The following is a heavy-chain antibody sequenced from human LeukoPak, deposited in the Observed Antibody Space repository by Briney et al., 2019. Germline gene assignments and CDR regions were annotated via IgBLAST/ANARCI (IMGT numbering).Heavy chain of an antibody. CDR3: ARQGGDILTGYLDY. CDR2: MCSSGNYI. J-gene: IGHJ4*02. V-gene: IGHV3-11*03. CDR1: GFTFSDYY. D-gene: IGHD3-9*01. Sequence: GGSLRLSCATSGFTFSDYYMSWIRQAPGKGLEWVSYMCSSGNYIISADSVKGRFTISRDYPKNALYLQMSSLRAEDTAVYYCARQGGDILTGYLDYWGQGTLVTVSS.